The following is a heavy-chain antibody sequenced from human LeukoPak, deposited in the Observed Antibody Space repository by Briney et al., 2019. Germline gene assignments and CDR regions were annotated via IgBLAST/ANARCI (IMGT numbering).Heavy chain of an antibody. CDR2: INWNGDNI. J-gene: IGHJ4*02. CDR1: KFTFDDYA. V-gene: IGHV3-9*01. CDR3: AKDPSSGPIYYFDS. D-gene: IGHD3-22*01. Sequence: PGGSLRLSCAAPKFTFDDYAMHSVRQAPGKGLERVSSINWNGDNINYADSVKGRFTISRDNAKNSLYLQMNSLRAEDTALYYCAKDPSSGPIYYFDSWGQGTLVTVSS.